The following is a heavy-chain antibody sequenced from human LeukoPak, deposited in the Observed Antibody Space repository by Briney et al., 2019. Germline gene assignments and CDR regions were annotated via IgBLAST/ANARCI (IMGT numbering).Heavy chain of an antibody. J-gene: IGHJ4*02. CDR1: GFTFGSSV. CDR3: AKGGHYSFFDY. D-gene: IGHD5-18*01. Sequence: GGSLRLSCAASGFTFGSSVMNWVRQAPGKGLEWVSTISGDGTDTYYADSVKGRYTISRDNSKNTLSLQMNSLRAEDTAAYYCAKGGHYSFFDYWGQGTLVTVSS. V-gene: IGHV3-23*01. CDR2: ISGDGTDT.